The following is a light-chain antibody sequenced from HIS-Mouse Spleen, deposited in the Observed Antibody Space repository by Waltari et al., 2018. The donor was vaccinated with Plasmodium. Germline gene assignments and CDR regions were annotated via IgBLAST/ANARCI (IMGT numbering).Light chain of an antibody. Sequence: QSALTQPRSVSGSPVQSVTISCTGTSRSVGGYNYVAWYHQHPGKAPKLMIYDVSKRPSGVPDRFSGSKSGNTASLTISGLQAEDEADYYCCSYAGSYTWVFGGGTKLTVL. CDR3: CSYAGSYTWV. J-gene: IGLJ2*01. CDR1: SRSVGGYNY. CDR2: DVS. V-gene: IGLV2-11*01.